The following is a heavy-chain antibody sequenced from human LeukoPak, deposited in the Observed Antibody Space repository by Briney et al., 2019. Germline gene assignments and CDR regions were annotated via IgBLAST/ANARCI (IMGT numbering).Heavy chain of an antibody. J-gene: IGHJ4*02. CDR3: AREGYYYDSSGYSSYYFDY. CDR1: GGSISSGDYY. Sequence: SETLSLTCTVSGGSISSGDYYWSWIRQPPGKGLEWIGYIYYSGSTYYNPSLKSRVTISVDTSKNQFSLKLSSVTAADTAVYYCAREGYYYDSSGYSSYYFDYWGRGTLVTVSS. V-gene: IGHV4-30-4*01. D-gene: IGHD3-22*01. CDR2: IYYSGST.